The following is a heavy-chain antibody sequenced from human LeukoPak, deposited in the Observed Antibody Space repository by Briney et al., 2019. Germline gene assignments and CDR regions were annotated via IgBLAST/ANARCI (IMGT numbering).Heavy chain of an antibody. CDR1: GYTFTSYD. J-gene: IGHJ4*02. V-gene: IGHV1-8*01. Sequence: ASVKVSCKASGYTFTSYDSNWLRQATGQGPEWMGWMNPNSGNTGYAQRFQGRVTMTRDTSISTAYMELNSLTSEDTAVYYCAKNVRDTGTFDYWGQGTLVTVSS. CDR2: MNPNSGNT. CDR3: AKNVRDTGTFDY. D-gene: IGHD5-18*01.